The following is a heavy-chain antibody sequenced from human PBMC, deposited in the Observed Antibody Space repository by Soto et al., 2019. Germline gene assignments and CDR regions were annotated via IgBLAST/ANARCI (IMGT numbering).Heavy chain of an antibody. Sequence: PGGSLRLSCTVLGFTLTNENMNWVRQAPGKGLEWVSSISSRSTFINYADSVKGRFTISRDNDKGLVYLQMNSLTSDDTAFYFCAKEGNGGSSLDSWGQGTLVTVSS. V-gene: IGHV3-21*04. CDR3: AKEGNGGSSLDS. CDR1: GFTLTNEN. J-gene: IGHJ5*01. CDR2: ISSRSTFI. D-gene: IGHD2-15*01.